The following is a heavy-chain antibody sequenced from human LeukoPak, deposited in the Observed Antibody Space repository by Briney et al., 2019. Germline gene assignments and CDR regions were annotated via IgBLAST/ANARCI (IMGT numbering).Heavy chain of an antibody. V-gene: IGHV1-46*01. Sequence: GASVKVSCKASGYTFTSYYMQWVRQAPGQGLEWMGIINPSGGSTSYAQKFQGRVTMTGDTSTSTVYMDLSSLRSEETAVYYCAREGRKDGGENDSSLDYWGQGTLVTVSS. CDR1: GYTFTSYY. J-gene: IGHJ4*02. CDR2: INPSGGST. D-gene: IGHD4-23*01. CDR3: AREGRKDGGENDSSLDY.